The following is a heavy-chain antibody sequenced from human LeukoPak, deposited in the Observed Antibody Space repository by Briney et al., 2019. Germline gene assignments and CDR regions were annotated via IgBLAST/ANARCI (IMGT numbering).Heavy chain of an antibody. J-gene: IGHJ3*02. V-gene: IGHV1-24*01. CDR3: ATDPGEATDSNTDAFDI. Sequence: VASVKVSCKVSGYTLTELSMHWVRQAPGKGLEWMGGFDPEDGETIYAQKFQGRVTMTEDTSTDTAYMELSSLRSEDTAVYYCATDPGEATDSNTDAFDIWGQGTMVTVSS. CDR2: FDPEDGET. D-gene: IGHD1-26*01. CDR1: GYTLTELS.